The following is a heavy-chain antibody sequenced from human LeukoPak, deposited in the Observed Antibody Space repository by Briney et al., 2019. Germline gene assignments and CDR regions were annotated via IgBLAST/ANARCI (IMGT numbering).Heavy chain of an antibody. V-gene: IGHV4-59*11. CDR1: GGSISSHY. Sequence: SETLSLTCTVSGGSISSHYWSWIRQPPGKGLEWIGYIYYSGSTNYNPSLKSRVTISVDTSKNQFSLKLSSVTAADTAVYYCARVDAAAGRRSLSWFDPWGQGTLVTVSS. CDR2: IYYSGST. CDR3: ARVDAAAGRRSLSWFDP. D-gene: IGHD6-13*01. J-gene: IGHJ5*02.